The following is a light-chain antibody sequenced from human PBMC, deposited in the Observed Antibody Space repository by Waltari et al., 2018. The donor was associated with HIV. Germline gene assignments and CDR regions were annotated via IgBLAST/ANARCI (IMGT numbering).Light chain of an antibody. V-gene: IGLV3-25*03. CDR3: QSAESTTTDSWV. CDR1: ALPKKY. Sequence: SYELTQPPSVSVSPGQTARITCSGDALPKKYAYWYQQKPGQAPVLGIYNHNARPSGILGGFSVSSSGTTVTLTISGVQAEDEAYYYCQSAESTTTDSWVFGGGTKLTVL. J-gene: IGLJ3*02. CDR2: NHN.